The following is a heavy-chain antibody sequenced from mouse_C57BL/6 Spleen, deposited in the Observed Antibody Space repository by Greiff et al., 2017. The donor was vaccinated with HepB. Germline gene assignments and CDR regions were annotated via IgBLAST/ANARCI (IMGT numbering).Heavy chain of an antibody. CDR2: IDPENGDT. CDR3: TLYGSSLDY. D-gene: IGHD1-1*01. Sequence: VQLKESGAELVRPGASVKLSCTASGFKIKDDYMHWVKQRPEQGLEWIGWIDPENGDTEYASKFQGKATITADTSSNTAYLQLSSLTSEDTAVYYCTLYGSSLDYWGQGTTLTVSS. V-gene: IGHV14-4*01. CDR1: GFKIKDDY. J-gene: IGHJ2*01.